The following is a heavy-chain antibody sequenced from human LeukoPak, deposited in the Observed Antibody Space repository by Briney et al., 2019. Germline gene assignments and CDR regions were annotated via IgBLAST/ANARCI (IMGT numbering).Heavy chain of an antibody. Sequence: SETLSLTCTVSGGSISSSSYYWGLIRQPPGRGLEWIGSIYYSGSTYYNPSLKSRVTISVDTSKNQFSLKLSSVTAADTAVYYCARAPHYYGSGSYRTYNWFDPWGQGTLVTVSS. V-gene: IGHV4-39*01. CDR2: IYYSGST. CDR1: GGSISSSSYY. CDR3: ARAPHYYGSGSYRTYNWFDP. D-gene: IGHD3-10*01. J-gene: IGHJ5*02.